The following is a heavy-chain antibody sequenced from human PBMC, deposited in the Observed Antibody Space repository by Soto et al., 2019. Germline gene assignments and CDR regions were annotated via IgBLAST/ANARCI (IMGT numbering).Heavy chain of an antibody. CDR1: GGSISSYY. V-gene: IGHV4-59*12. CDR3: ARDCSGGSCYSDGPN. CDR2: IYYSGST. Sequence: SETLSLTCTVSGGSISSYYWSWIRQPPGKGLEWIGYIYYSGSTYYNPSLKSRVTISVDTSKNQFSLKLSSVTAADTAVYYCARDCSGGSCYSDGPNWGQGTLVTVSS. J-gene: IGHJ4*02. D-gene: IGHD2-15*01.